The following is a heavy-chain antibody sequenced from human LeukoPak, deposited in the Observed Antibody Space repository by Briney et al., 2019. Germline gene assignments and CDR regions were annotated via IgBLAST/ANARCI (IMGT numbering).Heavy chain of an antibody. CDR1: GFTVSSNY. CDR2: IYRGGST. J-gene: IGHJ4*02. Sequence: GGSLRLSCAASGFTVSSNYMSWVRQAPGKGLEWVSVIYRGGSTYYADSVKGRFTISRDNSKNTLYLQMNSLRAEDTAVYYCARGYCTNGVCSQLDYGDPVGYLFDYWGQGTLVTVSS. D-gene: IGHD2-8*01. V-gene: IGHV3-53*01. CDR3: ARGYCTNGVCSQLDYGDPVGYLFDY.